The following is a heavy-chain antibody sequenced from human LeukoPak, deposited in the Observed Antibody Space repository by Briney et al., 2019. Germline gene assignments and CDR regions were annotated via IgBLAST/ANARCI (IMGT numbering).Heavy chain of an antibody. V-gene: IGHV4-39*01. CDR3: ARGKVYYFDY. J-gene: IGHJ4*02. Sequence: SETLSLTCTVSGGSISSSSYYWGWIRQPPGTGLEWIGSIHYSGSTYYNPSLKSRVTISVDTSKNQFSLKLSSVTAADTAVYYCARGKVYYFDYWGQGTLVTVSS. CDR1: GGSISSSSYY. CDR2: IHYSGST.